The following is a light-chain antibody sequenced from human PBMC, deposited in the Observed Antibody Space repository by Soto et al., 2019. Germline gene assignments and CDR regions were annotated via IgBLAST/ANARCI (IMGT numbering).Light chain of an antibody. J-gene: IGKJ1*01. Sequence: EVVLEQSPATLSLSPVERVTLSCSASQNVSEHLAWYQQKPGQTPRLLIYEASNRATGVQARFSGTGSETDFTLTISSLEHEDFAIYYCQQSRKMPLTFGQGTKVDIK. CDR2: EAS. V-gene: IGKV3-11*01. CDR3: QQSRKMPLT. CDR1: QNVSEH.